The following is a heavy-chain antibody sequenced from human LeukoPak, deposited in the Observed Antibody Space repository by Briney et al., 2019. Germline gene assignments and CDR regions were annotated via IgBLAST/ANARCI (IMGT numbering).Heavy chain of an antibody. Sequence: KPSQTLSLTCTVSGASISSGSYYWSWIRQPAGKGLQWIGRVYTSGSTTYNPSLKSRVTISVDTSKNQFSLNLSSVTAADTAVYYCARDHGDGYNSGYFDYWGQGTLVTVSS. CDR3: ARDHGDGYNSGYFDY. V-gene: IGHV4-61*02. J-gene: IGHJ4*02. CDR2: VYTSGST. CDR1: GASISSGSYY. D-gene: IGHD5-24*01.